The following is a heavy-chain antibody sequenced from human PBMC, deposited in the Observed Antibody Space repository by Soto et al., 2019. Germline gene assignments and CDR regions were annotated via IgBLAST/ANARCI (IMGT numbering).Heavy chain of an antibody. CDR1: GFTFSSYA. J-gene: IGHJ3*02. CDR2: ISGSGGST. Sequence: PGGSLRLSCAASGFTFSSYAMSWVRQAPGKGLEWVSAISGSGGSTYYADSVKGRFTISRDNSKNTLYLQMNSLRAEDKAVYYCSKDFGSGYDRRSRDAFDIWGQGTMVTVSS. D-gene: IGHD5-12*01. CDR3: SKDFGSGYDRRSRDAFDI. V-gene: IGHV3-23*01.